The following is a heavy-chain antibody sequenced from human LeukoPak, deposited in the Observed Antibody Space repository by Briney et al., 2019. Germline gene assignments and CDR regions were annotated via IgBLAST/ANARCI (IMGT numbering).Heavy chain of an antibody. CDR2: ISSSGSTI. D-gene: IGHD6-13*01. CDR3: ARGPGIAASDFDY. V-gene: IGHV3-48*03. Sequence: PGGSLRLSCAASGFTFSSYEMNWVRQAPGKGLEWVSYISSSGSTIYYADSVKGRFTISRDNAKNSLYLQMNSLRAEDTAVYYCARGPGIAASDFDYWGQGTLVTVSS. J-gene: IGHJ4*02. CDR1: GFTFSSYE.